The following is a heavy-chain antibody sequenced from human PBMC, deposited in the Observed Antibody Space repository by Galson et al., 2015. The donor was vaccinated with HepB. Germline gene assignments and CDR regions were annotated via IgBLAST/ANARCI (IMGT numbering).Heavy chain of an antibody. D-gene: IGHD1-26*01. CDR3: AKLGASPGPRRFDY. Sequence: SLRLSCAASGFTFRSYAMNWVRQAPGKGLEWVPGISGRGTTTYYTDSVKGRFTISRDNSKNTLFLQMNSLRDEDTAVYYCAKLGASPGPRRFDYWGQGTLVTVSS. CDR2: ISGRGTTT. CDR1: GFTFRSYA. V-gene: IGHV3-23*01. J-gene: IGHJ4*02.